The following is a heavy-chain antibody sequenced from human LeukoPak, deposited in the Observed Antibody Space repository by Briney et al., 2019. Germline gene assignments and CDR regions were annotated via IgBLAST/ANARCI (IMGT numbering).Heavy chain of an antibody. D-gene: IGHD3-9*01. J-gene: IGHJ4*02. CDR1: GYTFTSYG. V-gene: IGHV1-18*01. CDR2: ISAYNGNT. CDR3: ARGEVLRYFDRKGSLDY. Sequence: GASVKVSCKASGYTFTSYGISWVRQAPGQGLEWMGWISAYNGNTNYAQKLQGRVTMTTDTSTSTAYMELRSLRSDDTAVYYCARGEVLRYFDRKGSLDYWGQGTLVTVSS.